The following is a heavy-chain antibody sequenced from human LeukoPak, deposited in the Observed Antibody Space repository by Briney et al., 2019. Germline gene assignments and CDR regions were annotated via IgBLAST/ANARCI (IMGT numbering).Heavy chain of an antibody. J-gene: IGHJ6*03. D-gene: IGHD1-26*01. V-gene: IGHV3-30*02. CDR1: GFTFSSYG. Sequence: SGGSLRLSCAASGFTFSSYGMHWVRQAPGKGLEWVAFIRYDGSNKYYADSVKGRFTISRDNSKNTLYLQVNSLRAEDTAVYYCAKDRYSGSYSYYYYMDVWGKGTTVTVSS. CDR3: AKDRYSGSYSYYYYMDV. CDR2: IRYDGSNK.